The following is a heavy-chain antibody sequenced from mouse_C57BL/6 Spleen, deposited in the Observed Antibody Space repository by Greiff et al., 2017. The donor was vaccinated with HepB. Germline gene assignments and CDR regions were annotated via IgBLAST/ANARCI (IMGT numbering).Heavy chain of an antibody. D-gene: IGHD2-4*01. J-gene: IGHJ3*01. CDR3: ANYERAWFAY. Sequence: EVQLVESGPELVKPGASVKMSCKASGYTFTDYNMHWVKQSHGKSLEWIGYINPNNGGTSYNQKFKGKATLTVNKSSSTAYMELRSLTSEDSAVYYCANYERAWFAYWGQGTLVTVSA. CDR1: GYTFTDYN. V-gene: IGHV1-22*01. CDR2: INPNNGGT.